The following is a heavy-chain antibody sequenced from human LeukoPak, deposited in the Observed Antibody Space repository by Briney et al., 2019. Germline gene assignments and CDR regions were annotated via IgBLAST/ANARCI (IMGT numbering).Heavy chain of an antibody. J-gene: IGHJ6*03. Sequence: PSETLSLTCAVYGGSFSGYYWSWIRQPPRKGLEWIGEINHSGSTNYNPSLKSRVTISVDTSKNQFSLELSSVTAADTAVYYCARGRRIQLWSRPDYYMDVWGKGTTVTVSS. V-gene: IGHV4-34*01. CDR1: GGSFSGYY. CDR2: INHSGST. CDR3: ARGRRIQLWSRPDYYMDV. D-gene: IGHD5-18*01.